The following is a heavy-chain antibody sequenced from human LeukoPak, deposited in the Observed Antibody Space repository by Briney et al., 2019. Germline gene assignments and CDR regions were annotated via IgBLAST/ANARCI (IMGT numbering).Heavy chain of an antibody. D-gene: IGHD3-10*01. CDR2: VKQDGSEK. Sequence: GGSLRLSCAASGFTFSSYWMSWVRQAPGKGLEWVASVKQDGSEKYYVDSVKGRFTISRDNAKNPLYLQMNSLRAEDTAVYYCARDLDYYGSGTLFDYWGQGTLVTVSS. J-gene: IGHJ4*02. V-gene: IGHV3-7*01. CDR3: ARDLDYYGSGTLFDY. CDR1: GFTFSSYW.